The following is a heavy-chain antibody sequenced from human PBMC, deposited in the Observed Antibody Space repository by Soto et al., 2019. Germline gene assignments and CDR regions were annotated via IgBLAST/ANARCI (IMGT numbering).Heavy chain of an antibody. CDR3: ARAGGRGYCSSTSCRNWFDP. V-gene: IGHV3-33*01. D-gene: IGHD2-2*01. CDR2: IWYDGSNK. CDR1: GFTFSSYG. J-gene: IGHJ5*02. Sequence: GGSLRLSCAASGFTFSSYGMHWVRQAPGKGLEWVAVIWYDGSNKYYADSVKGRFTISRDNSKNTLYLQMNSLRADDTAVYYCARAGGRGYCSSTSCRNWFDPWGQGTLVTVSS.